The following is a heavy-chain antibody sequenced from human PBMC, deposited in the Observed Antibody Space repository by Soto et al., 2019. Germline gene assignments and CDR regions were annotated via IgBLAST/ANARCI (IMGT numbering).Heavy chain of an antibody. CDR2: INHSGST. J-gene: IGHJ6*03. CDR1: GTSFSDYY. CDR3: ARNVDFWSGYPAGNYMNV. D-gene: IGHD3-3*01. Sequence: PPETLSLTCAVYGTSFSDYYWSWVRQPPEKGLEWIGAINHSGSTNYHPSLKGRATISVDTSKNQFSLNLSPVTAAATAVHSCARNVDFWSGYPAGNYMNVWGKGTTVTFSS. V-gene: IGHV4-34*01.